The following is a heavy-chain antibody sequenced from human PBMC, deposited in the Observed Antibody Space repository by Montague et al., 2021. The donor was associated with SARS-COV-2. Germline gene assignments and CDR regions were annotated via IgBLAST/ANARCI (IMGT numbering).Heavy chain of an antibody. CDR1: GGSISRFY. D-gene: IGHD2-15*01. V-gene: IGHV4-59*08. CDR2: IFDSGST. CDR3: ARHYSATLPADY. J-gene: IGHJ4*02. Sequence: SETLSLTCTVSGGSISRFYWSWFRQLPGKGLEWIGYIFDSGSTIYTPSLTSRITMSVDTSKNQFSLEVNSVTVADTAVYYCARHYSATLPADYWGQGTLVTVSS.